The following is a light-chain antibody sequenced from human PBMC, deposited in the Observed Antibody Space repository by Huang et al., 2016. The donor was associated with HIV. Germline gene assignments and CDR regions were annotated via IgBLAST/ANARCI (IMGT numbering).Light chain of an antibody. J-gene: IGKJ1*01. V-gene: IGKV3-15*01. CDR2: GAS. CDR1: QTVNSN. Sequence: EIVMTQSPATLSVSPGERATLSYRASQTVNSNLAWYQHKPGQAPRLLIYGASTRATGVPARFSGSGSGTKFTLTISSLQSEDFAVYYCQQYNNWLAFGQGTKVEIK. CDR3: QQYNNWLA.